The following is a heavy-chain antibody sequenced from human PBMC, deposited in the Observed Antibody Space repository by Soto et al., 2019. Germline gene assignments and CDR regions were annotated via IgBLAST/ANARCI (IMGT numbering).Heavy chain of an antibody. V-gene: IGHV3-30*18. J-gene: IGHJ6*02. CDR3: AKVKYYDSGGYYYYYGMDV. CDR1: GFTFSSYG. Sequence: GGSLRLSCAASGFTFSSYGMHWVRQAPGKGLEWVAVISYDGSNKYYADSVKGRFTISRDNSKNTLYLQMNSLRAEDTAVYYCAKVKYYDSGGYYYYYGMDVWGQGTTVTVSS. CDR2: ISYDGSNK. D-gene: IGHD3-22*01.